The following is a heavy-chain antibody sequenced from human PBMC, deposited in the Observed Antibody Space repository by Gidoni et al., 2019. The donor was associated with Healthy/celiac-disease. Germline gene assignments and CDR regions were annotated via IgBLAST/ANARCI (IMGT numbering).Heavy chain of an antibody. CDR1: GFTFDDYA. J-gene: IGHJ2*01. V-gene: IGHV3-9*01. Sequence: EVQLVESGGGLVQPGRSLRLSCAASGFTFDDYAMHWVRQAPGKGLEWVSGISWNSGSIGYADSVKGRFTISRDNAKNSLYLQMNSLRAEDTALYYCAKDEALDGSEGWYFDLWGRGTLVTVSS. CDR2: ISWNSGSI. CDR3: AKDEALDGSEGWYFDL.